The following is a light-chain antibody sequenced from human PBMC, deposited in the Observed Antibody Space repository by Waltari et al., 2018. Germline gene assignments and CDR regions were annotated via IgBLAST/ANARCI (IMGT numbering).Light chain of an antibody. CDR3: QVWDDVTDSGV. V-gene: IGLV3-21*04. CDR2: YDS. J-gene: IGLJ3*02. CDR1: NIGSTS. Sequence: YVLTQPPSVSVDPGKTARLTCGGDNIGSTSVNWYQQKPGQDPVLVMFYDSDRPSEIPERFSGSNSGNTATLTISWVEAGDEADYHCQVWDDVTDSGVFGGGTKLTVL.